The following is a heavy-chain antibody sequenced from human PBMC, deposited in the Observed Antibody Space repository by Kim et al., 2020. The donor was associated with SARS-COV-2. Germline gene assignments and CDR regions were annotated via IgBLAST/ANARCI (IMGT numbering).Heavy chain of an antibody. Sequence: GGSLRISCKGSGYSFTSYWISWVRQMPGKGLEWMGRIDPSDSYTNYSPSFQGHVTISADKSISTAYLQWSSLKASDTAMYYCARHDYGSGSYNWFDPWGQGTLVTVSS. J-gene: IGHJ5*02. V-gene: IGHV5-10-1*01. CDR2: IDPSDSYT. CDR3: ARHDYGSGSYNWFDP. CDR1: GYSFTSYW. D-gene: IGHD3-10*01.